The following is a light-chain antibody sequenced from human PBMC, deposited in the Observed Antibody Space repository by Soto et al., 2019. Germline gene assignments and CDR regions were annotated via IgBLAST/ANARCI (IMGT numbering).Light chain of an antibody. J-gene: IGKJ2*01. Sequence: EIVMTQSPATLSVSPGERVTVSCRASESVSSKLAWYQQKAGQAPRLLIYGASTRATGIPARFSGSGSGTEFTLTISTLQSEDVAIYYCQQYNSWPPYTFGQGTKLEI. CDR1: ESVSSK. V-gene: IGKV3-15*01. CDR3: QQYNSWPPYT. CDR2: GAS.